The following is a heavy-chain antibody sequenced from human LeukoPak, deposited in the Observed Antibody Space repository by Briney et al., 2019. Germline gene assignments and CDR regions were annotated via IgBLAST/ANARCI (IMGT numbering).Heavy chain of an antibody. J-gene: IGHJ6*03. CDR2: ISGSSGTI. D-gene: IGHD6-25*01. V-gene: IGHV3-48*01. Sequence: GGSLRLSCAASGFTFSSYSMNWVRQAPGKGLEWVSYISGSSGTIYYADSVKGRFTISRDNVKNSLYLQMNSLRAEDTAVYYCARDSHAAPNAMDVWGKGTTVTVSS. CDR1: GFTFSSYS. CDR3: ARDSHAAPNAMDV.